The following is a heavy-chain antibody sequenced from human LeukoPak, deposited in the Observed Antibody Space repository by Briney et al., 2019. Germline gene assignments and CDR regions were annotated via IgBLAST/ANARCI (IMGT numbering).Heavy chain of an antibody. D-gene: IGHD1-14*01. CDR1: GFSVNNNY. Sequence: GGSLRLSCAASGFSVNNNYVDWVRQAPGKGLEWVSSMSTFATTYYADSVQGRFTISRDHAKNSLYLQMISLRAEDTALYSCARVRGPTVYTYYLDVWGKGTTVTVSS. V-gene: IGHV3-69-1*01. J-gene: IGHJ6*03. CDR3: ARVRGPTVYTYYLDV. CDR2: MSTFATT.